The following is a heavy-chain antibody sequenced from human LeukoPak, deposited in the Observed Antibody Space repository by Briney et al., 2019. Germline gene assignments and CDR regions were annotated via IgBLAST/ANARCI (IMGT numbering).Heavy chain of an antibody. Sequence: PGGSLRLSCAASGFTFSSYWMSWVRQAPGKGLEWVGFIRSKAYGGTTEYAASVKGRFTISRDDSKSIAYLQMNSLKTEDTAVYYCTRGSAGRPRAFDIWGQGTMVTVSS. CDR1: GFTFSSYW. J-gene: IGHJ3*02. CDR2: IRSKAYGGTT. CDR3: TRGSAGRPRAFDI. D-gene: IGHD2-15*01. V-gene: IGHV3-49*04.